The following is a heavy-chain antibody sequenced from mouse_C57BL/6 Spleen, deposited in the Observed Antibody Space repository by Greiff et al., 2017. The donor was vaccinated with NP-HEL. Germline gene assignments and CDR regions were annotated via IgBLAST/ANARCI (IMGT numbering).Heavy chain of an antibody. CDR3: ARHEDYSNYDYYYAMDY. Sequence: VQLQQSGAELVKPGASVKLSCKASGYTFTEYTIHWVKQRSGQGLEWIGWFYPGSGSIKYNEKFKDKATLTADKSSSTVYMELSRLTSEDSAVYFCARHEDYSNYDYYYAMDYWGQGTSVTVSS. CDR2: FYPGSGSI. V-gene: IGHV1-62-2*01. CDR1: GYTFTEYT. J-gene: IGHJ4*01. D-gene: IGHD2-5*01.